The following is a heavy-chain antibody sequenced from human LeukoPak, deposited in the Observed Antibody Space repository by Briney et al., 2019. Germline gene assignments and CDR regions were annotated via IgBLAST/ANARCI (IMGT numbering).Heavy chain of an antibody. J-gene: IGHJ4*02. Sequence: GGSLRLSCAASGFNFSTFAMTWVRQTPEKGLEWVSSLSGSGAATYYADSVKGRLTISRDNAKSTLYLQMNSVGVEDTAVYYCAGSRGDYWGQGTRVLVSS. CDR2: LSGSGAAT. D-gene: IGHD5/OR15-5a*01. CDR1: GFNFSTFA. CDR3: AGSRGDY. V-gene: IGHV3-23*01.